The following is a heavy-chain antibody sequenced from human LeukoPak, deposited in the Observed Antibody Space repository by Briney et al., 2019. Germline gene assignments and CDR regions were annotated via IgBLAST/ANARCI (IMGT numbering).Heavy chain of an antibody. CDR3: AKSLLTTASGTGRAFDI. CDR1: GFTFNRYW. V-gene: IGHV3-23*01. J-gene: IGHJ3*02. Sequence: GGSLRLSCAASGFTFNRYWMSWVRQTPGKGLEWVSGISASGDVTFHADPLKGRFTISRDNSKNTLYLQMDSLRAEDTAKYYCAKSLLTTASGTGRAFDIWGQGTMVTVSS. CDR2: ISASGDVT. D-gene: IGHD1-26*01.